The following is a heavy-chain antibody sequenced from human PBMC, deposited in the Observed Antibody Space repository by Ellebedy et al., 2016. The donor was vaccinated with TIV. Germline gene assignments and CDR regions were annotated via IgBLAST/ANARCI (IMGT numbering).Heavy chain of an antibody. D-gene: IGHD1-26*01. CDR3: AKVGVGAPNWGFDF. CDR1: GFTFSTYA. V-gene: IGHV3-23*01. Sequence: PGGSLRLSCAASGFTFSTYAMTWVRQVPGEGLEWVSTITASGASTYYAGAVKGRFAISRDNSKNIVHLQMSSLRAEDTAVYYCAKVGVGAPNWGFDFWGQGTLVTVSS. J-gene: IGHJ4*02. CDR2: ITASGAST.